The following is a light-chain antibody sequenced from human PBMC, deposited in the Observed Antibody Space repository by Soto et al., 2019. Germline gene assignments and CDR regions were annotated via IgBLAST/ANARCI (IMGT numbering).Light chain of an antibody. CDR1: SSNIGGNS. J-gene: IGLJ1*01. Sequence: QSVMTQPPSVSAAPGQKVTISCSGRSSNIGGNSVSWYQQLPGTAPKLLIYDDNKRPSGIPDRFSGSKSGTSATLGIAGFQSGDEGDYYCGSWDSRLSAYVFGTGTKLTVL. CDR2: DDN. V-gene: IGLV1-51*01. CDR3: GSWDSRLSAYV.